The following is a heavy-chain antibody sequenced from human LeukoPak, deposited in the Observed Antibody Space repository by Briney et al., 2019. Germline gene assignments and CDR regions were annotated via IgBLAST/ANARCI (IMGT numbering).Heavy chain of an antibody. CDR1: GFTFSSYS. Sequence: AGSLRLSCAASGFTFSSYSMNWVRQAPGEGLEWVSSISSSSSYIYYADSVKGRFTISRDNAKNSLYLQMNSLRAEDTAVYYCARDDYGGLDYWGQGTLVTVSS. CDR2: ISSSSSYI. J-gene: IGHJ4*02. V-gene: IGHV3-21*01. D-gene: IGHD4-23*01. CDR3: ARDDYGGLDY.